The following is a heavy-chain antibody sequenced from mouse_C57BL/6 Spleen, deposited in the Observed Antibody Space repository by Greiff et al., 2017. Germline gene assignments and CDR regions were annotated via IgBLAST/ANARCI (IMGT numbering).Heavy chain of an antibody. CDR3: AKDWDVGY. D-gene: IGHD4-1*01. V-gene: IGHV1-82*01. CDR1: GYAFSSSW. J-gene: IGHJ2*01. CDR2: IYPGDGDT. Sequence: VQLQQSGPELVKPGASVKISCKASGYAFSSSWMNWVKQRPGKGLEWIGRIYPGDGDTNYNGKFKGKATLTADKSSSTAYMQLSSLTSEDSGVYFCAKDWDVGYWGQGTTLTVSS.